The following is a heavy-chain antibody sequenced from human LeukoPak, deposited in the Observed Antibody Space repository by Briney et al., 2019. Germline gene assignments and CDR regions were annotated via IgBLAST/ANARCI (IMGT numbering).Heavy chain of an antibody. Sequence: PVKVSCKASGGTFSSYAISWVRQAPGQGLEWMGGIIPIFGTANYAQKFQGRVTITADESTSTAYMELSSLRSEDTAVYYCARPLFIYYYGMDVWGQGTTVTVSS. CDR2: IIPIFGTA. CDR1: GGTFSSYA. J-gene: IGHJ6*02. V-gene: IGHV1-69*13. D-gene: IGHD2-21*01. CDR3: ARPLFIYYYGMDV.